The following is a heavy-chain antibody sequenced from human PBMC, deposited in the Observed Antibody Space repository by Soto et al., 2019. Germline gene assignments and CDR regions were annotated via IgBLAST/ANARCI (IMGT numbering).Heavy chain of an antibody. V-gene: IGHV3-23*01. CDR3: AKDPYSSSSHYYYYVDV. Sequence: GGSLRLSCAASGFTFSSYAMSWVRQAPGKGLEWVSAISGSGGSTYYADSVKGRFTISRDNSKNTLYLQMNSLRAEDTAVYYCAKDPYSSSSHYYYYVDVWGKGTTVTVSS. D-gene: IGHD6-6*01. CDR1: GFTFSSYA. CDR2: ISGSGGST. J-gene: IGHJ6*03.